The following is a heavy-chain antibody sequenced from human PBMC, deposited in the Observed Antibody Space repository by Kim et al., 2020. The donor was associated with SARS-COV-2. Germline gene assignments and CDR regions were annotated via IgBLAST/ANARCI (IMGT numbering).Heavy chain of an antibody. CDR3: AKDSMIAAAGTSYNWFDP. Sequence: GGSLRLSCAASGFTFDDYAMHWVRQAPGKGLEWVSLISGDGGSTYYADSVKGRFTISRDNSKNSLYLQMNSLRTEDTALYYCAKDSMIAAAGTSYNWFDPWGQGTLVTVSS. D-gene: IGHD6-13*01. CDR1: GFTFDDYA. V-gene: IGHV3-43*02. CDR2: ISGDGGST. J-gene: IGHJ5*02.